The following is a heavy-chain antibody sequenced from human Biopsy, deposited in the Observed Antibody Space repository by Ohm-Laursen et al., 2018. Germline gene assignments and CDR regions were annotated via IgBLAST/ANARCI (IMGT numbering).Heavy chain of an antibody. V-gene: IGHV3-33*06. D-gene: IGHD3-16*01. CDR3: AKVHDSGYYYYSMDV. CDR2: IWYDGTNK. Sequence: SLRLSCAASGFSFSDYGMHWVRQAPRRGMEWVAVIWYDGTNKYYAESVEGRFTISRDNSKNMVYLQMGSLTVEDTAVYYCAKVHDSGYYYYSMDVWGQGTTVTVSS. CDR1: GFSFSDYG. J-gene: IGHJ6*02.